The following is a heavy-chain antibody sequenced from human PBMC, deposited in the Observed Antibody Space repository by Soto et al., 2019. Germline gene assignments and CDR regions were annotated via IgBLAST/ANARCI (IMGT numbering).Heavy chain of an antibody. Sequence: QVQLQESGPGLVKPSETLSLTCTVSGGSISSYYWSWIRQPPGKGLEWIGYIYYSGSTNYNPSLKSRVTISVDTSKNQFSRKLSSVTAADTAVYYCATSLGSYCSSTSCYEYSYYMDVWGKGTTVTVSS. V-gene: IGHV4-59*01. CDR3: ATSLGSYCSSTSCYEYSYYMDV. D-gene: IGHD2-2*01. CDR1: GGSISSYY. J-gene: IGHJ6*03. CDR2: IYYSGST.